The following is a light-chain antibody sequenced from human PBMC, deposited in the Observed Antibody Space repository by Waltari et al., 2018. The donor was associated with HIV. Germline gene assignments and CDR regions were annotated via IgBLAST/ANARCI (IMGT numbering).Light chain of an antibody. CDR2: DAS. V-gene: IGKV3-11*01. J-gene: IGKJ2*01. CDR1: QSVSSY. CDR3: QQRSNWPPLYT. Sequence: EMLLTQSRATRSLSPGERATLSCSASQSVSSYLAWYQQKPGKAPRLRIYDASNRATGIPARFSGSAAGTDFTLTIISLEPEDFAVYYCQQRSNWPPLYTFGQGTKLAIK.